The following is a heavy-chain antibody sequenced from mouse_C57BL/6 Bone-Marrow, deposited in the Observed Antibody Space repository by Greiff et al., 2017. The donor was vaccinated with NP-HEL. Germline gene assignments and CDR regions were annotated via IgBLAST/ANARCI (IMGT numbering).Heavy chain of an antibody. D-gene: IGHD2-3*01. Sequence: VQLKQSGTVLARPGASVKMSCKTSGYTFTSYWMHWVNQRPGQGLEWIGAIYPGNSDTSYNQKFKGKAKLTAATSASTAYMELSSLTNEDSAVYYCTRSNDGYPFAYWGQGTLVTVSA. CDR1: GYTFTSYW. CDR2: IYPGNSDT. J-gene: IGHJ3*01. CDR3: TRSNDGYPFAY. V-gene: IGHV1-5*01.